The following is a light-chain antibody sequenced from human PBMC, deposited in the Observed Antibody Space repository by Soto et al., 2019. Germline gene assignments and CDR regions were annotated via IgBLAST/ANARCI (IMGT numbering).Light chain of an antibody. J-gene: IGKJ1*01. Sequence: EIVLTQSPATLSLSPGQRATLSCRASQSVSTYLAWYQQKPGQAPRLLIYDASTRATGSPARFSGSESGTDSSLTMSILEPEDFGVEYCQQCSSGPPTWTFGQGNKVEIK. V-gene: IGKV3-11*01. CDR1: QSVSTY. CDR2: DAS. CDR3: QQCSSGPPTWT.